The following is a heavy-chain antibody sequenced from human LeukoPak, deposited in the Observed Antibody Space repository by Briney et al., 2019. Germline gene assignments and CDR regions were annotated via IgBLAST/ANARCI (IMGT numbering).Heavy chain of an antibody. CDR3: ARAGSYRPFDY. Sequence: PGGSLRLSCAASGFTVSSNYMSWVRQAPGKGLEWGSVIYSGSSTYYAASVKGRFPISRDNSKNTLYLQMNSLSAEDTAVYYCARAGSYRPFDYWGQGALVTVSS. CDR1: GFTVSSNY. CDR2: IYSGSST. J-gene: IGHJ4*02. D-gene: IGHD1-26*01. V-gene: IGHV3-66*02.